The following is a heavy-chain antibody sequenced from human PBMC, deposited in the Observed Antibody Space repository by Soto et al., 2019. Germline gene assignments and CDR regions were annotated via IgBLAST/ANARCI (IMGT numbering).Heavy chain of an antibody. J-gene: IGHJ3*02. V-gene: IGHV3-33*01. CDR1: GFTFSSYG. CDR3: ARDDIAVAGGLGAFDI. D-gene: IGHD6-19*01. Sequence: ESVGGVVQPGRSLRLSCAASGFTFSSYGMHWVRQAPGKGLEWVAVIWYDGSNKYYADSVKGRFTISRDNSKNTLYLQMNSLRAEDTAVYYCARDDIAVAGGLGAFDIWGQGTMVTVSS. CDR2: IWYDGSNK.